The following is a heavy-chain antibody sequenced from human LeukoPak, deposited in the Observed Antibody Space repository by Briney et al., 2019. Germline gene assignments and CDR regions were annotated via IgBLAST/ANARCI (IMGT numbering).Heavy chain of an antibody. V-gene: IGHV3-23*01. Sequence: ETLSLTCTVSGGSISSYYWSWVRQAPGKGLEWVSAISGSGGSTYYADSVKGRFTISRDNSKNTLYLQMNSLRAGDTAVYYCAKDPRIFYYFDYWGQGTLVTVSS. D-gene: IGHD2-15*01. J-gene: IGHJ4*02. CDR1: GGSISSYY. CDR2: ISGSGGST. CDR3: AKDPRIFYYFDY.